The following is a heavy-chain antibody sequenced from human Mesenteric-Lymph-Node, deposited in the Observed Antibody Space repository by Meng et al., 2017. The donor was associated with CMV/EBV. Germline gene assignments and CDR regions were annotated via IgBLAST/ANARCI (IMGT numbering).Heavy chain of an antibody. CDR1: GFTFSSYW. D-gene: IGHD2-2*01. V-gene: IGHV3-74*03. CDR2: INTDGTTS. CDR3: ARSKIAPGAVFDY. Sequence: GGSLRLSCAVSGFTFSSYWMFWVRQAAGKGPVWVSRINTDGTTSTYADSVKGRFTISRDNAKATLYLQMNSLRADDTAVYYCARSKIAPGAVFDYRGQGTLVTVSS. J-gene: IGHJ4*02.